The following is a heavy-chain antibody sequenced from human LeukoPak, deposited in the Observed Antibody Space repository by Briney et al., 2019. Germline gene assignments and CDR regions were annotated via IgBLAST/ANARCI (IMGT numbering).Heavy chain of an antibody. V-gene: IGHV3-48*01. D-gene: IGHD2-15*01. CDR1: GFTFGTYS. Sequence: GGSLRLSCAASGFTFGTYSMSWVRQAPGKGPEWLSYISTSSITKYYADSVKGRFTISRDDAKNSLSLQMNSLRADDTAVYYCAKEMGFCSGGSCYRWFDSWGQGTLVTVSS. CDR2: ISTSSITK. CDR3: AKEMGFCSGGSCYRWFDS. J-gene: IGHJ5*01.